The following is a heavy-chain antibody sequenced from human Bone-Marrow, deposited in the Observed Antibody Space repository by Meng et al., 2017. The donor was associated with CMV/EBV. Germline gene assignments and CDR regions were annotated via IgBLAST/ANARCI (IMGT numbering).Heavy chain of an antibody. CDR2: ISSSSSYI. CDR1: GFTFSSYE. V-gene: IGHV3-21*01. D-gene: IGHD3-3*01. Sequence: GESLKISCAASGFTFSSYEMNWVRQAPGKGLEWVSSISSSSSYIYYADSVKGRFTISRDNAKNSLYLQMNSLRAEDTAVYYCARNNKLRFLEWLQVDYWGQGTLVTVSS. J-gene: IGHJ4*02. CDR3: ARNNKLRFLEWLQVDY.